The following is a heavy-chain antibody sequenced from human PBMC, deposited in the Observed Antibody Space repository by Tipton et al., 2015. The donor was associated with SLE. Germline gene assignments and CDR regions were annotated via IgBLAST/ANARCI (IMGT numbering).Heavy chain of an antibody. J-gene: IGHJ4*02. CDR3: ASPAVAGFDY. D-gene: IGHD6-19*01. Sequence: TLSLTCAVYGGSFSGYYWSWIRQPPGKGLEWIGEINHSGSTNYNPSLKSRVTISVDTSKTHFSLKMSSVTAADTAVYYCASPAVAGFDYWGQGTLVTVSS. CDR2: INHSGST. CDR1: GGSFSGYY. V-gene: IGHV4-34*01.